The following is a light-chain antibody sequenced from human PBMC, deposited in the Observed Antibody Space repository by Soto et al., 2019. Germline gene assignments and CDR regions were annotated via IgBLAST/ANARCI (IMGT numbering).Light chain of an antibody. Sequence: EIVMTQSPATLSVSPGERATLSCRASQSVSSNLAWYQQKPGQVPRLLIYDASTRDTGIPARFSGSGSGTEFTLTISSLQSEDFAVYYCQQYNNWPRTFGQGTKLEIK. CDR3: QQYNNWPRT. V-gene: IGKV3-15*01. CDR2: DAS. CDR1: QSVSSN. J-gene: IGKJ2*01.